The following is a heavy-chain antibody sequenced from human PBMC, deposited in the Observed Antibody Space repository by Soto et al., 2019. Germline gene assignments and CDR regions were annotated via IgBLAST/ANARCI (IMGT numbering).Heavy chain of an antibody. D-gene: IGHD7-27*01. CDR1: GYTFTSYA. CDR2: INAGNGNT. Sequence: ASVKVSCKASGYTFTSYAMHWVRQAPGQRLEWMGWINAGNGNTKYSQKFQGRVTITRDTSASTAYMELSSLRSEDTAVYYCARAGRGDYYYGMDVWGQGTTVTVSS. V-gene: IGHV1-3*01. CDR3: ARAGRGDYYYGMDV. J-gene: IGHJ6*02.